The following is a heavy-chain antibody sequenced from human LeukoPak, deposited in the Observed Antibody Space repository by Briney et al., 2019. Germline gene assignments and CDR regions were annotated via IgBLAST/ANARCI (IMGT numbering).Heavy chain of an antibody. V-gene: IGHV3-74*01. D-gene: IGHD5-18*01. CDR3: VRHNYGYDY. CDR1: GFTFNTYW. J-gene: IGHJ4*02. Sequence: QPGGSLRLSCAASGFTFNTYWMHWVRHAPGEGPVWVAHILNDGGSTSYADSVKGRFIISRDNAKNTLSLQMNSLRAEDTAVYYCVRHNYGYDYWGQGTPVTVSS. CDR2: ILNDGGST.